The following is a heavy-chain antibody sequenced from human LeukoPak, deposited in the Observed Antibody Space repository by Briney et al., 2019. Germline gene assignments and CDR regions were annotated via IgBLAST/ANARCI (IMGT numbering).Heavy chain of an antibody. J-gene: IGHJ4*02. CDR3: VRHNYGYDY. D-gene: IGHD5-18*01. CDR2: ILNDGGST. V-gene: IGHV3-74*01. Sequence: PGGSLRLSCAASGFTFNRYWMHWVRQAPGEGPGWGAHILNDGGSTIYADSVKGRFTISRDNAKNTLSLQMNSLRAEDTAVYYCVRHNYGYDYWGQGTPVTVSS. CDR1: GFTFNRYW.